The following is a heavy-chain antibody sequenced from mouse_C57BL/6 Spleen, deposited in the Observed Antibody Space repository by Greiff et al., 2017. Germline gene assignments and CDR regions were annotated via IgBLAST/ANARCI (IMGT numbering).Heavy chain of an antibody. Sequence: QVQLQQPGAELVKPGASVKLSCKASGYTFTSYWMHWVKQRPGQGLEWIGMIHPNSGSTNYNEKFKSKATLTVDKSSSTAYTQLSSLTSEDSAVYYCARHSNYWYFDVWGTGTTVTVSS. J-gene: IGHJ1*03. V-gene: IGHV1-64*01. CDR3: ARHSNYWYFDV. D-gene: IGHD2-5*01. CDR1: GYTFTSYW. CDR2: IHPNSGST.